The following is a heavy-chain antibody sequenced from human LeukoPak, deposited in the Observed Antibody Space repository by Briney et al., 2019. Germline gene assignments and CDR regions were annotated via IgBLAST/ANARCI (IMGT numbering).Heavy chain of an antibody. CDR2: MNPNSGNT. D-gene: IGHD2/OR15-2a*01. J-gene: IGHJ5*02. CDR3: ARCNTLYYSWNWFDL. Sequence: ASVKVSCTASVYTITTCDIYWGRHAPGQGLEWMGWMNPNSGNTGYAQNFQGRVTSTRNTSISTGYMEVSSLRSEDTAVYYCARCNTLYYSWNWFDLWGQGTLVTVSS. CDR1: VYTITTCD. V-gene: IGHV1-8*03.